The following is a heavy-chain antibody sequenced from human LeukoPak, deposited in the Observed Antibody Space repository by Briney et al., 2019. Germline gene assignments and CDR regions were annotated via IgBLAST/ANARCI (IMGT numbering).Heavy chain of an antibody. CDR1: GGSINNYW. CDR3: ARYTHYGGYSYYLEY. J-gene: IGHJ4*02. V-gene: IGHV4-59*08. D-gene: IGHD3-22*01. CDR2: VFHTGKT. Sequence: PSETLSLTCTVSGGSINNYWWGWVRQPPGKGLEWIGHVFHTGKTTYNASLQSRLIISVDTSKNQFSLNLFSVTAADTALYYCARYTHYGGYSYYLEYWGQGTLVTVSS.